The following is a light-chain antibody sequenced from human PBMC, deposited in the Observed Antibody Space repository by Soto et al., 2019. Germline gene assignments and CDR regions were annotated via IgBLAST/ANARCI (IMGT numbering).Light chain of an antibody. CDR3: CSYAGSSTWV. CDR1: SSDVGSYNL. Sequence: QSALTQPASVSGSPGQSITSSCTGTSSDVGSYNLVSWYQQHPGKAPKVMIYEGSKRPSGVSNRFSGSKSGNTASLTISGLQAEDEADYYCCSYAGSSTWVFGGGTKVTVL. CDR2: EGS. J-gene: IGLJ3*02. V-gene: IGLV2-23*01.